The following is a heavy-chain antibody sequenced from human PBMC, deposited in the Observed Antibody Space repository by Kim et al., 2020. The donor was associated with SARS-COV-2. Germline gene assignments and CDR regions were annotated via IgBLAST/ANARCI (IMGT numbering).Heavy chain of an antibody. J-gene: IGHJ6*03. Sequence: SETLSLTCAVYGGSFSGYYWSWIRQPPGKGLEWIGEINHSGSTNYNPSLKSRVTISVDTSKNQFSLKLSSVTAADTAVYYCARAQGLVINSYYYMDVWGKGTTVTVSS. D-gene: IGHD3-9*01. V-gene: IGHV4-34*01. CDR3: ARAQGLVINSYYYMDV. CDR1: GGSFSGYY. CDR2: INHSGST.